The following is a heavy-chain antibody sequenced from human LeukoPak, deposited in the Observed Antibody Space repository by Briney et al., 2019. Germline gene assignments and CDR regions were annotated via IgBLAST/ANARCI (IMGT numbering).Heavy chain of an antibody. D-gene: IGHD3-22*01. CDR3: ARDLGQHYDTSDNWFDP. V-gene: IGHV3-7*01. CDR2: IKQDGSEK. Sequence: GGSLRLSCAASGFTFSSYWMSWVRQAPGKGLEWVANIKQDGSEKYYVDSVEGRFTISRDNAKNTLNLQMNSLRAEDTAVYYCARDLGQHYDTSDNWFDPWGQGTLVTVSS. CDR1: GFTFSSYW. J-gene: IGHJ5*02.